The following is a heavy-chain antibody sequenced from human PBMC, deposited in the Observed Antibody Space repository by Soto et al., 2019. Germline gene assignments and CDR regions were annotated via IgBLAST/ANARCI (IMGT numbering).Heavy chain of an antibody. D-gene: IGHD4-4*01. CDR1: GGSINTATHS. J-gene: IGHJ4*02. V-gene: IGHV4-30-2*01. CDR3: ARGGGVTTTGDDY. Sequence: QLQLQESGSGLVKPSQTLSLTCAVSGGSINTATHSWSWIRQPPGKGLEWIGYIYHSGSTYYNPSGKPRVTIPRDKSNAQFSLRLGSVTAADTAVYYCARGGGVTTTGDDYWGQGILVTVSS. CDR2: IYHSGST.